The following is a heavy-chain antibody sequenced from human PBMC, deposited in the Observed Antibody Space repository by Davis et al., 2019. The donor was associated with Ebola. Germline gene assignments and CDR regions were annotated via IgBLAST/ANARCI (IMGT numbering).Heavy chain of an antibody. D-gene: IGHD1-14*01. CDR1: GGSTRSSY. Sequence: SETLSLTCTVYGGSTRSSYWSWIRQPPGKGLGWIGYIYYTGSTDYNPSLKSRVTISVDTSRNQFSLKMRSVTAADTAVYYCARGTGPVDYWGQGTLVTVSS. J-gene: IGHJ4*02. CDR3: ARGTGPVDY. V-gene: IGHV4-59*01. CDR2: IYYTGST.